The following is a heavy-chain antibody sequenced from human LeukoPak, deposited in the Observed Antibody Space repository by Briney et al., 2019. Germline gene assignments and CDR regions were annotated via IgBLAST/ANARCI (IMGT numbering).Heavy chain of an antibody. Sequence: SSETLSLTCSVSGDSISYFYWSWIRQAAGKGLEWIGRVYSSGNSDYNPSLKSRVTISVDTSKNQFSLKLSSVTAADTAVYYCARRRWLLGGFDYWGQGTLVTVSS. CDR1: GDSISYFY. D-gene: IGHD3-22*01. J-gene: IGHJ4*02. V-gene: IGHV4-4*07. CDR2: VYSSGNS. CDR3: ARRRWLLGGFDY.